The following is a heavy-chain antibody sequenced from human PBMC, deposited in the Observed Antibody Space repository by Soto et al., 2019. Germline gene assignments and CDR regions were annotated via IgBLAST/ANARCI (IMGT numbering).Heavy chain of an antibody. CDR2: TSYDGSDK. Sequence: QVQLVESGGGVVQPGTSLRVSCVGSGFTFRSDVMHWVRQAPGKGLEWVALTSYDGSDKYYDDSVRGRLTISRDNSSNTLEPQRVSLRLEDTVLYSCTRWGAPGGLGVWGKCTLVSVSS. D-gene: IGHD3-16*01. CDR1: GFTFRSDV. CDR3: TRWGAPGGLGV. J-gene: IGHJ1*01. V-gene: IGHV3-30*19.